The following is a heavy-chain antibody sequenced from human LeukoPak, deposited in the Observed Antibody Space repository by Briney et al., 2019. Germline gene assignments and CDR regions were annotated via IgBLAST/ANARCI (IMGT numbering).Heavy chain of an antibody. D-gene: IGHD3-9*01. CDR1: GYTFSRYT. V-gene: IGHV3-30-3*01. CDR2: ISYDGSSK. J-gene: IGHJ4*02. CDR3: ARDFHSRRYSDW. Sequence: GSLRLSCAASGYTFSRYTMHWVRQAPGKGLDWVAFISYDGSSKYYADSVKGRFTISRDNSKNTLYLEMNSLRVEDTAVYYCARDFHSRRYSDWWGQGTLVTVSS.